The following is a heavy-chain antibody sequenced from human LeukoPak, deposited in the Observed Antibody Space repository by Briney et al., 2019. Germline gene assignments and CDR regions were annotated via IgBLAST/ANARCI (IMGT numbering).Heavy chain of an antibody. J-gene: IGHJ4*02. V-gene: IGHV1-2*06. D-gene: IGHD3-22*01. CDR2: INPNSGGT. Sequence: ASVKVSCKASGYTITGYYIHWVRQAPGQGLEWMGRINPNSGGTNSAQKFQGRITMTRDTSISTAYMELNRLRSDDTAVYYCARDGPGDSSGYYYVLYYWGQGTLVTVSS. CDR1: GYTITGYY. CDR3: ARDGPGDSSGYYYVLYY.